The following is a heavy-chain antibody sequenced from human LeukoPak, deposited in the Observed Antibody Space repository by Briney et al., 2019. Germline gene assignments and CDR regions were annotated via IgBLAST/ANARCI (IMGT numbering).Heavy chain of an antibody. Sequence: GGSLRLSCAASGFTFSSYAMSWVRQAPGKGLEWVSAISGGGISTYYADSVKGRFTISRDNSKNTLYLQMNSLRAEDTAVYYCAKNGRSSMAAAGDFWGQGTLVTVSS. CDR3: AKNGRSSMAAAGDF. J-gene: IGHJ4*02. D-gene: IGHD6-13*01. V-gene: IGHV3-23*01. CDR1: GFTFSSYA. CDR2: ISGGGIST.